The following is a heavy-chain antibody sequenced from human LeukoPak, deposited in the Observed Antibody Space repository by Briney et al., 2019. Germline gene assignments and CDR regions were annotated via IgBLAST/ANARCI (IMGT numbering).Heavy chain of an antibody. D-gene: IGHD6-13*01. Sequence: SVKVSCKASGGTFSSYAISWVRQAPGQGLEWMGRIIPILGIANYAQKFQGRVTITADKSTSTAYMELSSLRSEDTAVYYCASHRSSSPWYFDYWGQGTLVTVSS. J-gene: IGHJ4*02. CDR2: IIPILGIA. CDR1: GGTFSSYA. V-gene: IGHV1-69*04. CDR3: ASHRSSSPWYFDY.